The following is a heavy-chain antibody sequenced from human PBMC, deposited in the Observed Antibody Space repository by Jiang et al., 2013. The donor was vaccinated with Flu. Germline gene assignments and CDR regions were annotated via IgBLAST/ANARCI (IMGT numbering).Heavy chain of an antibody. J-gene: IGHJ6*04. CDR2: TYYRSKWYN. D-gene: IGHD3-22*01. V-gene: IGHV6-1*01. CDR3: ARTPIVADPYGMDV. CDR1: GDSVSSNSAA. Sequence: QTLSLTCAISGDSVSSNSAAWNWIRQSPSRGLEWLGRTYYRSKWYNDYAVSVKSRITINPDTSKNQFSPQLNSVTPEDTAVYYCARTPIVADPYGMDVWGKGTTVTVSS.